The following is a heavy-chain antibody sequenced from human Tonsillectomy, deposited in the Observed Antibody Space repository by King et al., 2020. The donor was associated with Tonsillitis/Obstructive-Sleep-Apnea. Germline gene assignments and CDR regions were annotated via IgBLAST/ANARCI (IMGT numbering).Heavy chain of an antibody. CDR3: AREGLLYNYENRGYHYGGIDY. V-gene: IGHV1-18*01. J-gene: IGHJ4*02. CDR2: ISAYNFKT. D-gene: IGHD3-22*01. Sequence: VQLVQSGGEVKKPGASVKVSCKASGYTFSTYGISWVRQAPGQGLEWMGWISAYNFKTNYAQKFQDRFTMTIDTSTNTASMELRSLRSDDTAVYYCAREGLLYNYENRGYHYGGIDYWGQGTLVTVSS. CDR1: GYTFSTYG.